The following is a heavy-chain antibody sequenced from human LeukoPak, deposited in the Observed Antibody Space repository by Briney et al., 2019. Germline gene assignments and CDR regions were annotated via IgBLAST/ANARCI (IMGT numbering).Heavy chain of an antibody. J-gene: IGHJ6*03. Sequence: SETLSLTCTVSGGSISSSSYYWGWIRQPPGKGLEWIGSIYYSGSTYYNPSLKSRVTISVDTSKNQFSLKLSSVTAADTAVYYCARGFISSWFYYYYMDVWGKGTTVTVSS. V-gene: IGHV4-39*07. D-gene: IGHD6-13*01. CDR2: IYYSGST. CDR1: GGSISSSSYY. CDR3: ARGFISSWFYYYYMDV.